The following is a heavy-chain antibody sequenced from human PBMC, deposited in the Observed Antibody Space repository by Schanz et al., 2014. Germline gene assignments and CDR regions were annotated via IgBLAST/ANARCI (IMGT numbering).Heavy chain of an antibody. CDR2: ISNDGTKR. CDR1: GVSFRTYN. CDR3: ARDPNSVNEIDY. J-gene: IGHJ4*02. Sequence: QVQLVESGGGVVQPGRSLRLSCAVSGVSFRTYNMHWVRQAPGKGLEWVAVISNDGTKRYYSDSVRGRFTISRDNSNNTVSLQMNSLRIEDTAVYYCARDPNSVNEIDYWGQGTLVTVSS. V-gene: IGHV3-30*03. D-gene: IGHD5-12*01.